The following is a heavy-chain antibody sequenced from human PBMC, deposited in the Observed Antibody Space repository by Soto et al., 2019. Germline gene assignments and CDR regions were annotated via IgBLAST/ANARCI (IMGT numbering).Heavy chain of an antibody. D-gene: IGHD2-21*02. J-gene: IGHJ6*02. CDR2: IYWDDDK. CDR1: GFSLSTSGVG. CDR3: ALTRTYCGGDCYSSRPTSKLPGGMDV. Sequence: QITLKESGPTLVKPTQTLTLTCTFSGFSLSTSGVGVGWIRQPPGKALEWLALIYWDDDKRYSPSLKSRLTITKDTYKNQVVPTMTNMDPVDTATYYCALTRTYCGGDCYSSRPTSKLPGGMDVWGQGTTVTVSS. V-gene: IGHV2-5*02.